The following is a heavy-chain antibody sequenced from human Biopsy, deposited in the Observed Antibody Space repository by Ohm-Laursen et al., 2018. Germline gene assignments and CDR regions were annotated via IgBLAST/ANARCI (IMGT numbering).Heavy chain of an antibody. CDR3: TNHYYGGITCRMNF. V-gene: IGHV3-23*01. J-gene: IGHJ4*02. D-gene: IGHD2-21*01. CDR2: IRDSGDSA. CDR1: GFTFSSHA. Sequence: FLRLSCTASGFTFSSHAMAWVRQAPGKGLEWVSGIRDSGDSAYYADSVKGRFTISRDNSRNTLYLQMNSLRAEDTAVYFCTNHYYGGITCRMNFWGQGTLVTVSS.